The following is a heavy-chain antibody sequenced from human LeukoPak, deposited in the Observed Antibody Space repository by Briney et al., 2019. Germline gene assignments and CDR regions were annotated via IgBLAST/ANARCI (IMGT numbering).Heavy chain of an antibody. D-gene: IGHD6-6*01. Sequence: ASVKVSCKASRYTFTSYYMHWVRQAPGQGLEWMGIINPSGGSTSYAQKFQGRVTMTRDTSTSTVYMELSSLRSDDTAVYYCARGGPFPSSSSSREYYLDYWGQGTLVTVSS. J-gene: IGHJ4*02. V-gene: IGHV1-46*01. CDR3: ARGGPFPSSSSSREYYLDY. CDR2: INPSGGST. CDR1: RYTFTSYY.